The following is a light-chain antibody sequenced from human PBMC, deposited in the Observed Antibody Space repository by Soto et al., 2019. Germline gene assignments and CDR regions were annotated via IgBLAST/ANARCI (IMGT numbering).Light chain of an antibody. J-gene: IGLJ1*01. Sequence: SYELTQPPSVSVAPGQTARITCGGNNIGSESVHWYQQRPGQAPVLVVYDDSDRPSGIPERFSGSNSANTATLTISRVEAGDEADYYCQVWYSSTDLYVFGSGTKLTVL. V-gene: IGLV3-21*02. CDR2: DDS. CDR3: QVWYSSTDLYV. CDR1: NIGSES.